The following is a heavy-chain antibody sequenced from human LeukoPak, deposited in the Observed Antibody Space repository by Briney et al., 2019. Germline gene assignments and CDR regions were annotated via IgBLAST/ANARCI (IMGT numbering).Heavy chain of an antibody. CDR2: IDPSDSYT. J-gene: IGHJ4*02. V-gene: IGHV5-10-1*01. D-gene: IGHD5-18*01. CDR3: ARQTGYNYGYPSLFDY. CDR1: GYRFTSHW. Sequence: GESLKISCKASGYRFTSHWIAWVRQMPGKGLEWMGRIDPSDSYTNYSPSFQGLVTISADKSISTAYLQWSSLKASDTAMYYCARQTGYNYGYPSLFDYWGQGALVTVSS.